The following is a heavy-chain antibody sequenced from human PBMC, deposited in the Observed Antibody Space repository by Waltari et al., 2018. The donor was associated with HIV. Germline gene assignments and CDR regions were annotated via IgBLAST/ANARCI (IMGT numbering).Heavy chain of an antibody. D-gene: IGHD6-13*01. CDR2: NYYSGST. CDR3: ARVDRYTSSGLDY. Sequence: QVQLQESGPGLVKPSETLSLICTVSGGAISNFYWTWIRQPPGKGLEWIGENYYSGSTNYHPSLKSRVTISVDTSKHQFSLKVRSVTAADTAIYYCARVDRYTSSGLDYWGQGTLVNVSS. CDR1: GGAISNFY. J-gene: IGHJ4*02. V-gene: IGHV4-59*01.